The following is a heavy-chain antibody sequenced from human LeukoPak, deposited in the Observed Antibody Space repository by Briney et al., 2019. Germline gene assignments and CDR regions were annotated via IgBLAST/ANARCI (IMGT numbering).Heavy chain of an antibody. CDR1: GYTFTSYA. Sequence: ASVKVSCKASGYTFTSYAMHWVRQAPGQRLEWMGWINAGNGNTKYSQKFQGRVTITRDTSASTAYMELSSLRSEDTAVYYCARDIGRWLQFHYFDYWGQGTLVTVSS. V-gene: IGHV1-3*01. J-gene: IGHJ4*02. D-gene: IGHD5-24*01. CDR3: ARDIGRWLQFHYFDY. CDR2: INAGNGNT.